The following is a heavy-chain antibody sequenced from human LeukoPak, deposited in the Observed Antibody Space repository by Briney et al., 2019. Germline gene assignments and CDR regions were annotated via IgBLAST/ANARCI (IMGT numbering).Heavy chain of an antibody. CDR3: ARDAPGYSYGYDY. Sequence: GGSLRFSCAASGFTFSSYSMNWVRQAPGKGLEWVSSISSSSSYIYYADSVKGRFTISRDNAKNSLYLQMNSLRAEDTAVYSCARDAPGYSYGYDYWGQGTLVTVSS. D-gene: IGHD5-18*01. V-gene: IGHV3-21*01. CDR1: GFTFSSYS. J-gene: IGHJ4*02. CDR2: ISSSSSYI.